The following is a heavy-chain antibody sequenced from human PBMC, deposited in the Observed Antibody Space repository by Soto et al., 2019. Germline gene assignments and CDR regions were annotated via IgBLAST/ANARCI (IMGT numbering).Heavy chain of an antibody. CDR2: TTSDGRTT. V-gene: IGHV3-74*03. CDR3: ARAEVDY. Sequence: GGSLRLSCAASGFTFGNYWMHWVRQPPGKGPEWVSRTTSDGRTTQYADSVKGRFTVSRDNAKNTLYLQMNSLRAEDTAVYYCARAEVDYWGPGTLVTVSS. J-gene: IGHJ4*02. CDR1: GFTFGNYW.